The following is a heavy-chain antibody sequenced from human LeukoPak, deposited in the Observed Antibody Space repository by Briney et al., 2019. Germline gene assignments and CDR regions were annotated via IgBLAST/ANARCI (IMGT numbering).Heavy chain of an antibody. CDR3: AKDQPVSQWLVRMRYFDL. CDR2: ISGSGGST. J-gene: IGHJ2*01. D-gene: IGHD6-19*01. CDR1: GFTFSSYA. V-gene: IGHV3-23*01. Sequence: PGGSLRLSCAASGFTFSSYAMSWVRQAPGKGLEWVSAISGSGGSTYYADSVKGRFTISRDNSKNTLYLQMNSLRAEDTAVYYCAKDQPVSQWLVRMRYFDLWGRGTLVTVSS.